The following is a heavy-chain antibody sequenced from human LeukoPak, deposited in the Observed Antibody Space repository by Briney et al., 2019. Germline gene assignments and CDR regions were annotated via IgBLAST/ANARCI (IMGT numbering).Heavy chain of an antibody. CDR2: INPIGGST. V-gene: IGHV1-46*01. CDR3: ASHGRGMATAHFDY. J-gene: IGHJ4*02. CDR1: GYTSTDYY. D-gene: IGHD5-24*01. Sequence: ASAKDSSKASGYTSTDYYMHWVRQTPGQGLEWMGTINPIGGSTIYAQKFQGRVTMTRDTSTSTVYMELSSLRPEDTAVYYCASHGRGMATAHFDYWGQGTLVTVSS.